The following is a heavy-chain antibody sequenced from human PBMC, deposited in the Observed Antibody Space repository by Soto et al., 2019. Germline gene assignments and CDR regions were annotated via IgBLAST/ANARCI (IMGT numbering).Heavy chain of an antibody. CDR2: ISSSGSTI. V-gene: IGHV3-48*03. Sequence: PXGSLRLSCSASGFTFSSYEMNWVRQAPGKGLEWVSYISSSGSTIYYADSVKGRFTISRDNAKNSLYLQMNSLRAEDTAVYYCARLYYDSSGYFRHNDYWGQGTLVTVSS. D-gene: IGHD3-22*01. CDR3: ARLYYDSSGYFRHNDY. CDR1: GFTFSSYE. J-gene: IGHJ4*02.